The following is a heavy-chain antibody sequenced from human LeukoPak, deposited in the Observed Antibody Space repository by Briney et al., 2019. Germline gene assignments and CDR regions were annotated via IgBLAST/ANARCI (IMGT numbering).Heavy chain of an antibody. CDR2: ITGSGDNT. V-gene: IGHV3-23*01. J-gene: IGHJ4*02. Sequence: GGSLRLSCAASGFTVSSNYMNWVRQAPGKGLEWVSTITGSGDNTYYTDSVKGRFTFSRDNSKSTLYLQMNSLRAEDTAVYYCAKDPTPYVGASADWGQGTLVTVSS. CDR3: AKDPTPYVGASAD. CDR1: GFTVSSNY. D-gene: IGHD1-26*01.